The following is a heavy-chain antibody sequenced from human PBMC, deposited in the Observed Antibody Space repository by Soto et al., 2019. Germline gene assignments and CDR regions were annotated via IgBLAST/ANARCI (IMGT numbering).Heavy chain of an antibody. V-gene: IGHV3-7*03. CDR1: GFAFSDDW. J-gene: IGHJ6*02. CDR2: IKKDGTET. D-gene: IGHD6-13*01. Sequence: PGGSLRLSCVASGFAFSDDWMSWVRQAPGQGLEWVANIKKDGTETYYVDSVKGRFSISRDNAKNSVYLQMNSLRAEDTAVYYCARDLITSWYAGMDVWGQGTTVTVSS. CDR3: ARDLITSWYAGMDV.